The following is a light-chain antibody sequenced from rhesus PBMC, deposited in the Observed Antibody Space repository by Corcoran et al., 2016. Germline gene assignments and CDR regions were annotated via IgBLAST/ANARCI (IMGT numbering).Light chain of an antibody. V-gene: IGKV1-22*01. CDR1: QGISSW. Sequence: DIQMTQSPSSLSASVGDTVTITCRASQGISSWLAWYQQTPGKAPKLLFYKASSLQSGVPSRFSGSGSGTEFTLTISNLQSEDFATYYYQQYSSRPRTFGQGTKVEIK. CDR3: QQYSSRPRT. J-gene: IGKJ1*01. CDR2: KAS.